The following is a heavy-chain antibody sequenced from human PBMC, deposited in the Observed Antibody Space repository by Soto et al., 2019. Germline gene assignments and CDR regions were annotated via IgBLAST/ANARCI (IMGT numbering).Heavy chain of an antibody. V-gene: IGHV1-46*02. Sequence: ASEKVSYQASGYRFHNHYMPLVRQDPGQGLEWMGIIHPSGGSTSYAQKFQGRVTMTRDTSTSTVYMELSSLRSEDTAVYYCARPTVTNYYYYGMDVWGQGTTVTVSS. J-gene: IGHJ6*02. CDR3: ARPTVTNYYYYGMDV. CDR2: IHPSGGST. CDR1: GYRFHNHY. D-gene: IGHD4-17*01.